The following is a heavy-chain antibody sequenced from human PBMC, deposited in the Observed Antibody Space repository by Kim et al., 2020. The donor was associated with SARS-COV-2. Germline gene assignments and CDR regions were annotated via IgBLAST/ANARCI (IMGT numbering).Heavy chain of an antibody. CDR3: ARASDYGVRGVLIRAFDI. J-gene: IGHJ3*02. CDR2: INDGVSS. V-gene: IGHV4-34*01. CDR1: GGSFRYHY. Sequence: SETLSLTCAVYGGSFRYHYWSWIRQPPGKGLEWIGEINDGVSSTYSPSLKSRVTMSVDTSKNQFSLRLSSVTAADTAVYFCARASDYGVRGVLIRAFDIWGHGTLVTVSS. D-gene: IGHD3-10*02.